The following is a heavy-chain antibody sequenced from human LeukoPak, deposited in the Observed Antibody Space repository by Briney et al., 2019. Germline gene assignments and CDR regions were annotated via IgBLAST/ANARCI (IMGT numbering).Heavy chain of an antibody. V-gene: IGHV3-74*01. CDR1: GFAFSTYW. J-gene: IGHJ5*02. CDR3: ARSPNCGGDCS. D-gene: IGHD2-21*02. Sequence: GGSLRLSCAASGFAFSTYWMHWVRQAPGKGLVWVPRIDSDGTRTTYADSVKGRFTISRDNAKNTLYLQMNSLRVEDTAVYYCARSPNCGGDCSWGQGTLVTVSS. CDR2: IDSDGTRT.